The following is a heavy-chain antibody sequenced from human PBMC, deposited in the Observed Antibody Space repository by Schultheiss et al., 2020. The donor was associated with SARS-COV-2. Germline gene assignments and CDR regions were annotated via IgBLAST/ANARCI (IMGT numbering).Heavy chain of an antibody. V-gene: IGHV1-69*05. CDR2: IIPIFGTA. CDR1: GGTFSSYA. D-gene: IGHD3-10*01. Sequence: SVKVSCKASGGTFSSYAISWVRQAPGQGLEWMGGIIPIFGTANYAQKFQGRVTMTRNTSISTAYMELSSLRSDDTAVYYCARDLTYYYGSGSYSSYYYYGMDVWGQGTTVTVSS. CDR3: ARDLTYYYGSGSYSSYYYYGMDV. J-gene: IGHJ6*02.